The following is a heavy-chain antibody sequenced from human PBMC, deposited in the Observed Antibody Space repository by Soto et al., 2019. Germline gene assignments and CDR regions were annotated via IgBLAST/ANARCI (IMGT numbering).Heavy chain of an antibody. CDR3: ARGCFHWGRDAFDI. Sequence: ASVKVSCKASGYTFTGYYMHWVRQAPGQGLEWMGWINPNSGGTNYAQKFQGRVTMTRDTSISTAYMELSRLRSDDTAVYYCARGCFHWGRDAFDIWGQGTIVTLSS. CDR2: INPNSGGT. J-gene: IGHJ3*02. D-gene: IGHD3-9*01. CDR1: GYTFTGYY. V-gene: IGHV1-2*02.